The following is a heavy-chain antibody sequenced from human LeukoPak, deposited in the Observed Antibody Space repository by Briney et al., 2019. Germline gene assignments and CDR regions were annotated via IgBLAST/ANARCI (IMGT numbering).Heavy chain of an antibody. D-gene: IGHD4-17*01. V-gene: IGHV3-7*01. J-gene: IGHJ4*02. CDR2: IKEDGSEK. CDR3: ATTLTVTTGFY. Sequence: GGSLRLSCAASGFTFSSYWMSWVRQAPGKGLEWVANIKEDGSEKYYVDSVKGRFTISRDNAENSLYLQMHSLRAEDTAVYYCATTLTVTTGFYWGQGTLITVSS. CDR1: GFTFSSYW.